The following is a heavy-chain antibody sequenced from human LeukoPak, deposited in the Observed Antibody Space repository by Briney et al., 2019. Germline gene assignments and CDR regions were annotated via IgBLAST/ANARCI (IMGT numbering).Heavy chain of an antibody. V-gene: IGHV3-30-3*01. J-gene: IGHJ4*02. CDR1: GFTFSSYA. CDR3: ARAETLGQWLALDY. D-gene: IGHD6-19*01. CDR2: ISYDGSNK. Sequence: GRSLRLSCAASGFTFSSYAMHWVRQAPGKGLEWVAVISYDGSNKYYADSVKGRFIISRDNSKNTLYLQMNSLRAEDTAVYYCARAETLGQWLALDYWGQGTLVTVSS.